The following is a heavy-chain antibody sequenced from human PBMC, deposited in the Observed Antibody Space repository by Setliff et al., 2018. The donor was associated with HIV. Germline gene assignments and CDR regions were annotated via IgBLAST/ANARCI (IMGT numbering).Heavy chain of an antibody. J-gene: IGHJ4*02. CDR3: AGSWSGYPLSFGY. CDR1: GGSISSGSYY. Sequence: SETLSLTCTVSGGSISSGSYYWSWIRQPAGKGLEWIGRIYTSGSTNYNPSLKSRVTISVDTSKNQFSLKLSSVTAADTAVYYCAGSWSGYPLSFGYWGQGALVTVSS. CDR2: IYTSGST. D-gene: IGHD3-3*01. V-gene: IGHV4-61*02.